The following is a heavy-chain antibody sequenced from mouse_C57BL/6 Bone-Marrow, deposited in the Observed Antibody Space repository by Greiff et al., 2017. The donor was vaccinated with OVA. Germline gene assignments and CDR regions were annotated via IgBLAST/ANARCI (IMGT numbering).Heavy chain of an antibody. Sequence: VQLQQPGAELVKPGASVKLSCKASGYTFTSYWITWVKQRPGQGLEWIGDIYPGSGSTNYNEKFKSKATLTVDTSPSTAYMQLSSLTSEDSAVYYCARWLIVVDYWGQGTSVTVSS. D-gene: IGHD2-2*01. CDR2: IYPGSGST. CDR1: GYTFTSYW. CDR3: ARWLIVVDY. V-gene: IGHV1-55*01. J-gene: IGHJ4*01.